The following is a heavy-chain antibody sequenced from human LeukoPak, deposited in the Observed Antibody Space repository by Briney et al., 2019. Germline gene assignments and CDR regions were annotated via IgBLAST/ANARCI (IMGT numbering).Heavy chain of an antibody. CDR1: GGSISGSY. J-gene: IGHJ3*02. V-gene: IGHV4-4*07. CDR2: IYTSGST. CDR3: ARGFVVVPAAINAFDI. Sequence: SETLSLTCTVSGGSISGSYWNWVRQPAEKGLEWIGRIYTSGSTNYNPSLKSRVTMSVDTSKNQFSLKLSSVTAADTAVYYCARGFVVVPAAINAFDIWGQGTMVTVSS. D-gene: IGHD2-2*01.